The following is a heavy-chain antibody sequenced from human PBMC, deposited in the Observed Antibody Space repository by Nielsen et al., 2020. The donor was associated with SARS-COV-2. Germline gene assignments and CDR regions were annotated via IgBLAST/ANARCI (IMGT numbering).Heavy chain of an antibody. Sequence: SGPTLVKPTQTLTLTCTFSGFSLSTSGMCVSWIRQPPGKALEWLARIDWDDDKYYSTFLKTRLTISKDTSKNQVVLTMTNMDPVDTATYYCARIRTYCSGGSCSAAFDYWGQGTLVTVSS. CDR3: ARIRTYCSGGSCSAAFDY. D-gene: IGHD2-15*01. CDR2: IDWDDDK. CDR1: GFSLSTSGMC. V-gene: IGHV2-70*11. J-gene: IGHJ4*02.